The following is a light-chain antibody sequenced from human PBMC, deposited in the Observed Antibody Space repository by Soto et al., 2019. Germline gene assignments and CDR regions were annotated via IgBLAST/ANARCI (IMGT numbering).Light chain of an antibody. V-gene: IGKV1-12*01. CDR3: PRTNSFPPYT. CDR2: SAS. CDR1: QGIDNW. J-gene: IGKJ2*01. Sequence: DIRMTQSPSSMSASVGDRVTITCRASQGIDNWLAWYQQKPGKAPKILIYSASTLQSGVPSRFSGSRSGTDFTLTISSLQPEDFATYCCPRTNSFPPYTFGQGTKLQIK.